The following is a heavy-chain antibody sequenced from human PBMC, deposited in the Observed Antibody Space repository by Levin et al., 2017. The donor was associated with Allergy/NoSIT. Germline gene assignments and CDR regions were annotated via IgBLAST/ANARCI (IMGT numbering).Heavy chain of an antibody. CDR1: GFTFSSYA. Sequence: GESLKISCAASGFTFSSYAMSWVRQAPGKGLEWVSAISGSGGSTYYADSVKGRFTISRDNSKNTLYLQMNSLRAEDTAVYYCAKDRGTTVTTSGGGAFDIWGQGTMVTVSS. CDR2: ISGSGGST. V-gene: IGHV3-23*01. J-gene: IGHJ3*02. D-gene: IGHD4-17*01. CDR3: AKDRGTTVTTSGGGAFDI.